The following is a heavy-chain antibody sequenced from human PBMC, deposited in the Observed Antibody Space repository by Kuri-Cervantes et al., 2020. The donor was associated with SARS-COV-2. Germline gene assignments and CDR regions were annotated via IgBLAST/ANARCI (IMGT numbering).Heavy chain of an antibody. V-gene: IGHV3-49*04. CDR2: IRSKAHGGTT. CDR1: GFTFGDYA. J-gene: IGHJ6*02. Sequence: GGSLRLSCTASGFTFGDYAMSWVRQAPGKGLEWVGFIRSKAHGGTTEYAASVKGRFTISRDDTKSIAYLLINSLRAEDTAVYYCARDSGDYYYGMVVWGQGTTVTVSS. CDR3: ARDSGDYYYGMVV.